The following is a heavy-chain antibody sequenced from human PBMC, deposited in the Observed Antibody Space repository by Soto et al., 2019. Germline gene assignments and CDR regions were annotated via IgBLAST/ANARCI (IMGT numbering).Heavy chain of an antibody. Sequence: EVQLVESGGGLIQPGGSLRLSCAVSGFTVSNNYMSWVRQAPGKGLEGVSVIYSGGYTAYGDSVKGRFTISRDNSKKPLFLQKNTRGPDATAVFYGARPPGGGGYWGQGTLVTVSS. J-gene: IGHJ4*02. CDR1: GFTVSNNY. CDR2: IYSGGYT. CDR3: ARPPGGGGY. V-gene: IGHV3-53*01. D-gene: IGHD3-10*01.